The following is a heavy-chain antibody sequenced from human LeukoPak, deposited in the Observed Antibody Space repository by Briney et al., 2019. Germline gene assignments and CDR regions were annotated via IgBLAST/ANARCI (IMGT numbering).Heavy chain of an antibody. CDR2: IYPGDSDT. Sequence: GESLKISCKGSGYSFTSYWIGWVRQMPGKGLEWMGIIYPGDSDTRYSPSFQGQVTISADKSISTAYLQWSSLKASDTAMYYCGRPKTTTCWDAFDIWGQGTMVSVSS. J-gene: IGHJ3*02. CDR3: GRPKTTTCWDAFDI. V-gene: IGHV5-51*01. CDR1: GYSFTSYW. D-gene: IGHD1-1*01.